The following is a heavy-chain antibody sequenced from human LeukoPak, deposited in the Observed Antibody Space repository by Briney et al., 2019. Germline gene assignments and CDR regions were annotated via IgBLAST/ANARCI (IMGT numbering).Heavy chain of an antibody. CDR3: ARGLSSSWHYFDY. D-gene: IGHD6-13*01. CDR1: GFPFSGYG. Sequence: GGSLRLSCAASGFPFSGYGMTWVRQAPGKGLEWVSSISTTSSDIYYADSVKGRLSTSRDNAKNSLYLQMNSLRVEDTAVYYCARGLSSSWHYFDYWGQGTLVTVSS. V-gene: IGHV3-21*01. CDR2: ISTTSSDI. J-gene: IGHJ4*02.